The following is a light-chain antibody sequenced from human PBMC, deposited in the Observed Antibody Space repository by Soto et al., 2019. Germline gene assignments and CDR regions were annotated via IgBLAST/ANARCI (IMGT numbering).Light chain of an antibody. V-gene: IGKV3-15*01. J-gene: IGKJ1*01. CDR2: GAS. CDR1: QSVSSN. Sequence: EIVMTQAPSTLSVSTGERATLSSRASQSVSSNLAWYQQKPGQAPRLLIYGASTRATGIPARFSGSGSGTEFTLTISSLQSEDFAVYYCQQYNNWPPGSFGQGTNVEIK. CDR3: QQYNNWPPGS.